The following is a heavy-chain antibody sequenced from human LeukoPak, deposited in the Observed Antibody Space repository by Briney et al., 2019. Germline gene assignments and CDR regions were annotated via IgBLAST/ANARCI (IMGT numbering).Heavy chain of an antibody. Sequence: PSETLSLTCAVSGGSISNYYWSWIRQPPGKGLEWIAYIYYSGSTNYSPSLQSRVTIAVDTSKNQLTLKLSSVTAADTAVYCCARQDGSVGTNIYYFDYWGQGILVTVSS. D-gene: IGHD1-26*01. CDR2: IYYSGST. J-gene: IGHJ4*02. V-gene: IGHV4-59*08. CDR3: ARQDGSVGTNIYYFDY. CDR1: GGSISNYY.